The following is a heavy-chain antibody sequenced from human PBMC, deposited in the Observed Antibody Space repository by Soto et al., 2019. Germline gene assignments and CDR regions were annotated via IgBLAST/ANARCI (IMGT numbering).Heavy chain of an antibody. V-gene: IGHV4-34*01. J-gene: IGHJ6*04. CDR1: GGSFRGYY. CDR3: ARQRRRQGGMDV. CDR2: INHSGST. Sequence: SETLSLTCAGYGGSFRGYYWSWIRQPPGKGLEWIGEINHSGSTNYNPSLKSRVTISVDTSKNQFSLKLSSVTAADTAVYYCARQRRRQGGMDVWGKGTTVTVSS.